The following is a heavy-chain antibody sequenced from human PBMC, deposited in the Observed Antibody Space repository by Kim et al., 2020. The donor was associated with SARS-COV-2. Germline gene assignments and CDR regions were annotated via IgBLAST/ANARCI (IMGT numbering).Heavy chain of an antibody. CDR1: GGSFSGYY. CDR3: AREPYSKYYYYGMDV. D-gene: IGHD6-13*01. Sequence: SETLSLTCAVYGGSFSGYYWSWIRQPPGKGLEWIGEINHSGSTNYNPSLKSRVTISVDTSKNQFSLKLSSVTAADTAVYYCAREPYSKYYYYGMDVWGQGTTVTVSS. V-gene: IGHV4-34*01. CDR2: INHSGST. J-gene: IGHJ6*02.